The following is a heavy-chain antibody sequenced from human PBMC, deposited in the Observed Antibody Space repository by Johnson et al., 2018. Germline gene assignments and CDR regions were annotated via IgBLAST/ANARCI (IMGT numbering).Heavy chain of an antibody. V-gene: IGHV3-11*01. CDR2: ISSSGDST. Sequence: VQLLETGGGLVKPGGSLRLSCAASRFLFSGYYMTWIRQAPGKGLEWVSYISSSGDSTYYADSVKGRFTISRDNTKNALYLQMSSLQTEETAVYYFATDRHGGNYWKAFDFWGQGTMVTVSS. D-gene: IGHD4/OR15-4a*01. J-gene: IGHJ3*01. CDR1: RFLFSGYY. CDR3: ATDRHGGNYWKAFDF.